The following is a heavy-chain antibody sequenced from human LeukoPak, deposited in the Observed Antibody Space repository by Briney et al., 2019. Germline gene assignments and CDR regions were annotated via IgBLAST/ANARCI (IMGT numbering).Heavy chain of an antibody. CDR1: GVTFGEYA. CDR3: TTGIKTADH. CDR2: IRCKPYGGTT. D-gene: IGHD2-15*01. V-gene: IGHV3-49*04. Sequence: GGSLRLACTTSGVTFGEYAMSWVRQAPGKGLEWVGFIRCKPYGGTTAYAASVKARFTISRDDCKCIDYLQMNSLKTEDTAVYYCTTGIKTADHWGQGTLVTVSS. J-gene: IGHJ4*02.